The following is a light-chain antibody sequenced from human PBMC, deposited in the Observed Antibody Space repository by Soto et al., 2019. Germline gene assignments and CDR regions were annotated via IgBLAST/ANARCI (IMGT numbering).Light chain of an antibody. J-gene: IGLJ1*01. CDR2: EVS. Sequence: QSVLTQPASVAGPPGQSITISCTGTSSDVGGYNYVSWYQQHPGKAPKLMIFEVSNRPSGVSIRFSGSRSGNTASLTISAPTDDHEADHHCSSFTSSSTLLNVFGTGTKVT. V-gene: IGLV2-14*01. CDR1: SSDVGGYNY. CDR3: SSFTSSSTLLNV.